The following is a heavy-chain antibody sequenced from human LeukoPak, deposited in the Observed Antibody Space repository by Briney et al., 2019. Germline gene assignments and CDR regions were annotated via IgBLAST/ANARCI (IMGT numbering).Heavy chain of an antibody. CDR3: AKVGVGATGNWFDP. V-gene: IGHV3-23*01. CDR1: GFTFSSYA. D-gene: IGHD1-26*01. J-gene: IGHJ5*02. CDR2: ISGSGGST. Sequence: GASLRLSCAASGFTFSSYAMSWVRQAPGKGLEWVSAISGSGGSTYYADSVKGRFTISRDNSKNTLYLQMNSLRAEDTGVYYCAKVGVGATGNWFDPWGQGTLVTVSS.